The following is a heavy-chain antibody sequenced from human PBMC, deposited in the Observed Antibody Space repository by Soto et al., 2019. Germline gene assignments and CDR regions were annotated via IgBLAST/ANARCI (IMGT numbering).Heavy chain of an antibody. CDR3: ARDVGIWCGELSTSATYYCGLAA. J-gene: IGHJ6*02. D-gene: IGHD3-10*01. CDR1: GGSISSGGYY. V-gene: IGHV4-31*03. Sequence: QVQLQESGPGLVKPSQTLSLTCTVSGGSISSGGYYWTWIRQHPEKRMEWIGYIYYSGSTYYNPSIKSRDTISADTSKNQFSLDLNFVTGAETAVYYCARDVGIWCGELSTSATYYCGLAAWGQG. CDR2: IYYSGST.